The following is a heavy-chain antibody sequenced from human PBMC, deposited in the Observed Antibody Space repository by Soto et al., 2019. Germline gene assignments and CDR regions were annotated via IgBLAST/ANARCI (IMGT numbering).Heavy chain of an antibody. CDR2: ISAYNGNT. CDR1: GYTFTSYG. CDR3: ARDNGYESDY. V-gene: IGHV1-18*01. J-gene: IGHJ4*02. Sequence: QVQLVQSGAEVKKPGASVKVSCKASGYTFTSYGISWVRQAPGQGLEWMGWISAYNGNTNYAQKLXGXAXMXXDTSTSTAYMELRSLRADDTAVYYCARDNGYESDYWGQGTLVTVSS. D-gene: IGHD5-12*01.